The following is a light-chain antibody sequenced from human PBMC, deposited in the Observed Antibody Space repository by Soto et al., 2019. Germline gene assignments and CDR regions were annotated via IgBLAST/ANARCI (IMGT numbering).Light chain of an antibody. CDR3: QQYHSWT. CDR1: QSIGSW. CDR2: DDS. Sequence: DIQMTQSPSSLSASVGDRVTITCRASQSIGSWLAWYQQKPGKAPKFLIYDDSTLESGVPSRFSGSGSGAEFTLTISSLQADDFATYYCQQYHSWTFGQGTKVDIK. J-gene: IGKJ1*01. V-gene: IGKV1-5*01.